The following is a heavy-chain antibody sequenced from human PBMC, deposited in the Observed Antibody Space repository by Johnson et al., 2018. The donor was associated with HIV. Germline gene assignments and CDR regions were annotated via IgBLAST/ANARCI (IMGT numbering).Heavy chain of an antibody. V-gene: IGHV3-11*04. Sequence: VQLVESGGGVVQPGRSLRLSCAASGFTFSDFYINWIRQPPGKGLEWVSSISSTGHTLYYADSVKGRFTISTDNAKNSLYLQMNSLRAEDTAVYYCAKGRYSSSWYLAGAFDIWGQGTMVTVSS. D-gene: IGHD6-13*01. CDR2: ISSTGHTL. CDR3: AKGRYSSSWYLAGAFDI. J-gene: IGHJ3*02. CDR1: GFTFSDFY.